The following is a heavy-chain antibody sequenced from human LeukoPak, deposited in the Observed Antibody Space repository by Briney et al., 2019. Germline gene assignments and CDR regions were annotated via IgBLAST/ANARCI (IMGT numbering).Heavy chain of an antibody. CDR1: GYTFTSYG. CDR3: ASELAAAGTPY. J-gene: IGHJ4*02. Sequence: ASVKVSCEASGYTFTSYGISWVRQAPGQGLEWMGWISAYNGNTNYAQKLQGRVTMTTDTSTSTAYMELRSLRSDDTAVYYCASELAAAGTPYWGQGTLVTVSS. V-gene: IGHV1-18*01. CDR2: ISAYNGNT. D-gene: IGHD6-13*01.